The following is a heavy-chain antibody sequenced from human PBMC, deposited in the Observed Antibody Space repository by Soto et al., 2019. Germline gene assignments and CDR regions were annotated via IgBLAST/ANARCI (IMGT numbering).Heavy chain of an antibody. CDR2: ISVSGGDT. CDR3: ARRDTTGSYYFDN. J-gene: IGHJ4*02. Sequence: PGGSLRLSCAASGFTFSRYAMSWVRQVPGKGLEWVSIISVSGGDTFYADSTKGRFTISRDNSKNALYLQMNSLRAEDTALYYCARRDTTGSYYFDNWGQGTRVTVSS. CDR1: GFTFSRYA. V-gene: IGHV3-23*01. D-gene: IGHD3-10*01.